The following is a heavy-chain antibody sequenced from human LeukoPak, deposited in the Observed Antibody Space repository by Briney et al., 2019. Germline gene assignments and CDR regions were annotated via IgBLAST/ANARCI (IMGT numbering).Heavy chain of an antibody. Sequence: ASVKVSCKAYGYTFTGYYMHWVRQAPGQGLEWMGWINPNSGGTNYAQKFQGRVTMTRDTSISTAYMELSRLRSDDTAVYYCARLGVDTKPTDYWGQGTLVTVSS. CDR1: GYTFTGYY. V-gene: IGHV1-2*02. CDR2: INPNSGGT. CDR3: ARLGVDTKPTDY. J-gene: IGHJ4*02. D-gene: IGHD5-18*01.